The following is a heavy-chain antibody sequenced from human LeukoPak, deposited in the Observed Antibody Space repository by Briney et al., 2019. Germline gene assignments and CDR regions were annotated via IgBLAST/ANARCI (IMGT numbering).Heavy chain of an antibody. CDR2: ISYDGSNK. Sequence: PGGSLRLSCAASGFTFSSYGMHWVRQAPGKGLEWVAVISYDGSNKYYADSVKGRFTISRDNSKNTLYLQMNSLRAEDAAVYYCAKDLYVDVRWGSAFDIWGQGTVVTVSA. J-gene: IGHJ3*02. CDR1: GFTFSSYG. D-gene: IGHD4-23*01. V-gene: IGHV3-30*18. CDR3: AKDLYVDVRWGSAFDI.